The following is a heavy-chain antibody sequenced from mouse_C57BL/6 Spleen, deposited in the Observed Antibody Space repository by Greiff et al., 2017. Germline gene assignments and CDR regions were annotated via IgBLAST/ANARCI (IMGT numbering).Heavy chain of an antibody. CDR2: ILPGSGST. CDR1: GYTFTGYW. Sequence: QVQLQQSGAELMKPGASVKLSCKATGYTFTGYWIEWVKQRPGHGLEWIGEILPGSGSTNYNEKFKGKATFTADTSSNTAYMQLSSLTTEDSAIYDCAKDYYDSSSYDHYFDYWGQGTTLTVSS. V-gene: IGHV1-9*01. J-gene: IGHJ2*01. D-gene: IGHD1-1*01. CDR3: AKDYYDSSSYDHYFDY.